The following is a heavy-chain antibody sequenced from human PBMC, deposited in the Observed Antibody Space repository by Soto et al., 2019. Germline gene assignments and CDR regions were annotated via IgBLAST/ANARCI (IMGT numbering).Heavy chain of an antibody. J-gene: IGHJ4*02. CDR3: ATHHDS. V-gene: IGHV4-59*08. CDR1: EFTFSDYY. CDR2: IYYSGST. Sequence: GSLRLSWAAFEFTFSDYYMSWIRQAPGKGLEWIGYIYYSGSTNYNPSLKSRVTISVDTSKNQFSLKLSSVTAADTAVYYCATHHDSWGQGTLVTVSS.